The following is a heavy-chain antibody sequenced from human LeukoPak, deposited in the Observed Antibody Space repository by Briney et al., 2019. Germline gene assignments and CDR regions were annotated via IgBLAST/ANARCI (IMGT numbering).Heavy chain of an antibody. CDR1: GYSIISDYY. Sequence: SETLSLTCAVSGYSIISDYYWGWIRQSPGKGLEWIGSVYHSGSTHYNPSLKSRVTMSVDTSKNQFSLKLNSVTAADTAVYYCARNSSGHSFEYLGQGSLVTVSS. CDR2: VYHSGST. D-gene: IGHD6-19*01. V-gene: IGHV4-38-2*01. CDR3: ARNSSGHSFEY. J-gene: IGHJ4*02.